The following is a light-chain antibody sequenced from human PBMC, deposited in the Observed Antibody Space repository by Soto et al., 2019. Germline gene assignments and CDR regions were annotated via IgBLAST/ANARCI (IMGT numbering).Light chain of an antibody. CDR3: RLYTTASTYV. J-gene: IGLJ1*01. CDR2: EVT. CDR1: SSDFAIYNR. Sequence: QSVLTQPPSVSGSPGQSVTIACTGTSSDFAIYNRVTWYKRPPGTRPKLVIYEVTNRPSGIPDRLYGSKCGNAASLTISGLQAEDEAEYFCRLYTTASTYVLGTGTKVNV. V-gene: IGLV2-18*01.